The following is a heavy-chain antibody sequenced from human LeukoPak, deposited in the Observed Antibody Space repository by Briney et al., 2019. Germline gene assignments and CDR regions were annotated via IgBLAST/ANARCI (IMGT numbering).Heavy chain of an antibody. CDR3: ARGGYYGSGNDFRFDP. CDR2: IYYSGST. Sequence: PSETLSPTCTVSGGSISSYFWSWIRQPPGKGLQWIGYIYYSGSTIYNPSLKSRVTISVDTSKNQFSLKLSSVTAADTAVYFCARGGYYGSGNDFRFDPWGQGTLVTVSS. V-gene: IGHV4-59*01. J-gene: IGHJ5*02. D-gene: IGHD3-10*01. CDR1: GGSISSYF.